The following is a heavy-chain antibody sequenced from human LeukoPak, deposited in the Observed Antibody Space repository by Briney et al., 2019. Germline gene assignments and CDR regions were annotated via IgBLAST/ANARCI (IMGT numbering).Heavy chain of an antibody. D-gene: IGHD1-26*01. J-gene: IGHJ4*02. Sequence: GGSLRLSCAASGFTFSSYGMHWVRQAPGKGLEWVAVIWNDGSNKYYADSVKGRFTISRDNSKNTLYLQMNSLRAEDTAVYYCAKESGQSGSYYFDYWGQGTLVTVSS. CDR2: IWNDGSNK. CDR1: GFTFSSYG. V-gene: IGHV3-30*02. CDR3: AKESGQSGSYYFDY.